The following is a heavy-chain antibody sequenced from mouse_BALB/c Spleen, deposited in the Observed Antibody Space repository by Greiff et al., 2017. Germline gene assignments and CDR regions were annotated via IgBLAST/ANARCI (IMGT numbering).Heavy chain of an antibody. V-gene: IGHV1S135*01. J-gene: IGHJ4*01. Sequence: EVQLQESGPELGKPGASVKISCKASGYSFTGYNMYWVKQSHRKSLEWIGYIDPYNGGTSYNQKSKGKATLTVDKSSSTAYMHLNSLTSEDSAIYYCAREVNYSYAMDYWGQGTSVTVSS. CDR1: GYSFTGYN. CDR3: AREVNYSYAMDY. D-gene: IGHD2-1*01. CDR2: IDPYNGGT.